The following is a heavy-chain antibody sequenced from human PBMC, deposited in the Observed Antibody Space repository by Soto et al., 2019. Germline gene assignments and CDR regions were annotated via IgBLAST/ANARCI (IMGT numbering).Heavy chain of an antibody. D-gene: IGHD1-1*01. V-gene: IGHV3-74*01. Sequence: EVQLVESGGGLVQPGGSLRLSCAASGFIFSSDWMHWVRQVPGGGLMWVSRINTDGSGTSYADSVKGRFTISRDNSKDPLYLQMNRLRAEETAVYYCARARAGERHYFDFWGQGILVTVSS. CDR3: ARARAGERHYFDF. CDR2: INTDGSGT. J-gene: IGHJ4*01. CDR1: GFIFSSDW.